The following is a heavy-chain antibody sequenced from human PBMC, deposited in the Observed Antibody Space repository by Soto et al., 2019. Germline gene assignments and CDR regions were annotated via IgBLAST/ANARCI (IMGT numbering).Heavy chain of an antibody. J-gene: IGHJ5*02. Sequence: SGPTLVNPTQTLTLTCTFSGFSLSTSGVGVGWIRQPPGKALEWLALIYWDDDKRYSPSLKSRLTITKDTSKNQVVLTMTNMDPVDTATYYCAHKRGYSGHATPAGYNWFNPWGQGTLVTVSS. CDR2: IYWDDDK. V-gene: IGHV2-5*02. D-gene: IGHD5-12*01. CDR1: GFSLSTSGVG. CDR3: AHKRGYSGHATPAGYNWFNP.